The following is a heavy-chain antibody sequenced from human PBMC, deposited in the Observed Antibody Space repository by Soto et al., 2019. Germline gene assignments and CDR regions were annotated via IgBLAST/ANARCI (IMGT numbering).Heavy chain of an antibody. Sequence: EVQLVESGGGLVQPGGSLRLSCAASGFTFSSYSMNWVRQAPGKGLEWVSYISSSSSTIYYADSVKGRFTISRDNAKNSLYLQMNSLRDEDTAVYYCARQDIVVVVAATYYFDYWGQGTLATVSS. CDR2: ISSSSSTI. CDR1: GFTFSSYS. V-gene: IGHV3-48*02. D-gene: IGHD2-15*01. J-gene: IGHJ4*02. CDR3: ARQDIVVVVAATYYFDY.